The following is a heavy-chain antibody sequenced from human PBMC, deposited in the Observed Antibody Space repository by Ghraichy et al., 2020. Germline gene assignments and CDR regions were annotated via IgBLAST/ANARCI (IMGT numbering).Heavy chain of an antibody. D-gene: IGHD5-24*01. Sequence: SQTLSLTCAVYGGSFSGYYWNWIRQPPGKGLEWIGEINHSGSTNYNPSLKSRVTISVDTSKNQFSLKLSSVTAADTAVYYCARARRDAYKYYYYYYYMDVWGKGTTVTVSS. V-gene: IGHV4-34*01. CDR3: ARARRDAYKYYYYYYYMDV. CDR2: INHSGST. J-gene: IGHJ6*03. CDR1: GGSFSGYY.